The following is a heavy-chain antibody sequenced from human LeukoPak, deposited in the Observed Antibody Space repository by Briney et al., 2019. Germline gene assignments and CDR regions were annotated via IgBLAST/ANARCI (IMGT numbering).Heavy chain of an antibody. J-gene: IGHJ5*02. D-gene: IGHD3-9*01. CDR1: GYTFTSYG. CDR3: ARSWLRYTSWFDP. CDR2: ISAYNGNT. Sequence: GASVKVSCKASGYTFTSYGSRWVRQAAGQGLEWVGWISAYNGNTNYAQKLQGRVTMTTDTSTSTAYMELRSLKSDATAVYYCARSWLRYTSWFDPWGQGTLVTVSS. V-gene: IGHV1-18*01.